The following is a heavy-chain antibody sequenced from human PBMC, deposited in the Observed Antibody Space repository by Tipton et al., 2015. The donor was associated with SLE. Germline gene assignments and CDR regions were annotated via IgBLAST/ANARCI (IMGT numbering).Heavy chain of an antibody. D-gene: IGHD6-19*01. Sequence: SLRLSCAASGFTSSSYWMSWVRQAPGKGLEWVANIKQDGSEKYYVDSVRGRFTISRDNAKNSLYLQMNSLRAEDTAVYYCARDTSSSGWLVDWGQGTLVTVSA. V-gene: IGHV3-7*01. CDR3: ARDTSSSGWLVD. J-gene: IGHJ4*02. CDR2: IKQDGSEK. CDR1: GFTSSSYW.